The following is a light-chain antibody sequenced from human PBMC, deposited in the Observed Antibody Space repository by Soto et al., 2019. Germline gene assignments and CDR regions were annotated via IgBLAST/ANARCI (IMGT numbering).Light chain of an antibody. V-gene: IGLV1-51*01. CDR1: NSNIGNNY. Sequence: QSVLTQPPSVSAAPGQKVTISCSGSNSNIGNNYVSWYQQFPGTAPRLLIYDNNKRPSGIVDRFSGSKSGTSATLDIAGLQSGDEANYYCGTWDNILSGGVFGGGTKLTVL. CDR3: GTWDNILSGGV. CDR2: DNN. J-gene: IGLJ3*02.